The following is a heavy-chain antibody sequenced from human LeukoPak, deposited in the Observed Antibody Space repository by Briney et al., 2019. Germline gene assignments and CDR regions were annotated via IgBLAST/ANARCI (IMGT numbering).Heavy chain of an antibody. D-gene: IGHD3-16*01. CDR2: ISYDGSNK. CDR1: GFTFSSYA. CDR3: ASLFGTADAFDI. J-gene: IGHJ3*02. V-gene: IGHV3-30-3*01. Sequence: PGGSLRRSCAASGFTFSSYAMHWVRQAPGKGLEWVAVISYDGSNKYYADSVKGRFTISRDNSKNTLYLQMNSLRAEDTAVYYCASLFGTADAFDIWGQGTMVTVSS.